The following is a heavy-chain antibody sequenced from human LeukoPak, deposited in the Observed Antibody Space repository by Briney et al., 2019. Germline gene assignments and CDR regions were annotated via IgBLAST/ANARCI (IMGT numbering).Heavy chain of an antibody. CDR1: GFTFSDYW. Sequence: GGSLRLSRTASGFTFSDYWMIWLRQAPGMGLEWLANIRGDGGLGYSGDSVRGRFTVSRNNARQSLYLHMNNLRDDDTAVYFCARDANIHYGRDWYDAFDIWGQGTTVTVSS. CDR2: IRGDGGLG. D-gene: IGHD4-23*01. V-gene: IGHV3-7*01. CDR3: ARDANIHYGRDWYDAFDI. J-gene: IGHJ3*02.